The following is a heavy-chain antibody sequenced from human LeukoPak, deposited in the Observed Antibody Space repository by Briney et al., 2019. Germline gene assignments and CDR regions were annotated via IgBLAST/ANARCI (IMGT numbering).Heavy chain of an antibody. D-gene: IGHD2-21*01. CDR1: GFTFRSHA. Sequence: GGSLRLSCVGSGFTFRSHAMSWVRQAPEKGLEFVSGICENGGTTYYADSVKGRFSISRDNSKNTLYLQMDSLRGEDTAVYYCAKDFRIGYSAHFDYWGQGALVTVSS. CDR2: ICENGGTT. V-gene: IGHV3-23*01. CDR3: AKDFRIGYSAHFDY. J-gene: IGHJ4*02.